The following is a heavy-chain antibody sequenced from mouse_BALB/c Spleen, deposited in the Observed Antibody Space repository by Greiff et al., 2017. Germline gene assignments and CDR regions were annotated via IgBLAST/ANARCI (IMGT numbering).Heavy chain of an antibody. CDR3: ARTGTGSHYFDY. D-gene: IGHD4-1*01. V-gene: IGHV1-4*01. CDR2: INPSSGYT. Sequence: QVQLQQSGAELARPGASVKMSCKASGYTFTSYTMHWVKQRPGQGLEWIGYINPSSGYTNYNQKFKDKATLTADKSSSTAYMQLSSLTSEDSAVYYCARTGTGSHYFDYWGQGTTLTVSS. CDR1: GYTFTSYT. J-gene: IGHJ2*01.